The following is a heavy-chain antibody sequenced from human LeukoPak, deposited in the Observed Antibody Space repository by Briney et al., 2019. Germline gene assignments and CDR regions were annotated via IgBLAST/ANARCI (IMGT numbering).Heavy chain of an antibody. Sequence: SETLSLTCTVSGGSISSSSYYWGWIRQPPGKGLEWIGSIYYSGSTYYNPSFKSRVTISVDTSKNQFSLKLSSVTAADTAVYYCARIAPVLRFLESRDMDVWGKGTTVTVSS. CDR3: ARIAPVLRFLESRDMDV. V-gene: IGHV4-39*07. CDR1: GGSISSSSYY. CDR2: IYYSGST. J-gene: IGHJ6*03. D-gene: IGHD3-3*01.